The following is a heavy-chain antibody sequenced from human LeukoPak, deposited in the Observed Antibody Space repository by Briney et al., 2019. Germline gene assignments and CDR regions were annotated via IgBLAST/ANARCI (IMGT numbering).Heavy chain of an antibody. CDR1: GASSSGYY. Sequence: PSETLSLTCAVYGASSSGYYWNWIRQPPGKGLEWIGEINHRGNANYNPSLKSRVTMSVDTSKNQFSLELRSVTAADTAVYYCARGDATSVTRFRPRPYLDYWGQGTLVTVSS. D-gene: IGHD4-17*01. CDR3: ARGDATSVTRFRPRPYLDY. V-gene: IGHV4-34*01. CDR2: INHRGNA. J-gene: IGHJ4*02.